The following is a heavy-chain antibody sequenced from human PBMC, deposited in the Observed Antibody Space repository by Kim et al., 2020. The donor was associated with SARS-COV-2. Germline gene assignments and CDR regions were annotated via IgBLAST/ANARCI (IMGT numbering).Heavy chain of an antibody. CDR3: ARRLVWGSYRYVSYFDD. D-gene: IGHD3-16*02. CDR2: IYYSGST. J-gene: IGHJ4*02. V-gene: IGHV4-39*01. CDR1: GGSISSSSYY. Sequence: SETLSLTCTVSGGSISSSSYYWGWIRQPPGKGLEWIGSIYYSGSTYYNPSLKSRVTISVDTSKNQFSLKLSSVTAADTAVYYCARRLVWGSYRYVSYFDDWGQGTLVTVSS.